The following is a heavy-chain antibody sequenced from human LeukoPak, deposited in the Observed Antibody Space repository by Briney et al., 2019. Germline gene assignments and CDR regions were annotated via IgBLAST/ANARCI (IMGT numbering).Heavy chain of an antibody. CDR3: ARAWGSPDYYYYYMDV. D-gene: IGHD3-16*01. J-gene: IGHJ6*03. V-gene: IGHV1-18*01. CDR1: GYTFTSYG. CDR2: ISAYNGNT. Sequence: GASVKVSCKTSGYTFTSYGISWVRQAPGHGLEWMGWISAYNGNTNYAQKLQGRVTMTTDTSTSTAYMELRSLRSDDTAVYYCARAWGSPDYYYYYMDVWGRGTTVTVSS.